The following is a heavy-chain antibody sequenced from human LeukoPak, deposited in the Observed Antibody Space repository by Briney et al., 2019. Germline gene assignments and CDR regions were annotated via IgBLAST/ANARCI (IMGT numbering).Heavy chain of an antibody. CDR2: ISSSGSTI. D-gene: IGHD5-12*01. CDR1: GFTFSDYY. V-gene: IGHV3-11*01. Sequence: GGSLRLSCAASGFTFSDYYMSWIRQAPGKGLEWVSYISSSGSTIYYADSVKGRFTISRDNAKNSLYPQMNSLRAEDTAVYYCARLYGYSGYDSCFDYWGQGTLVTFSS. J-gene: IGHJ4*02. CDR3: ARLYGYSGYDSCFDY.